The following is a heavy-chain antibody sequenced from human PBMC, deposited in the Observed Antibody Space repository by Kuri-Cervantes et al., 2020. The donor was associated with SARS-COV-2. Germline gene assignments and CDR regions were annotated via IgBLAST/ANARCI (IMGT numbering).Heavy chain of an antibody. CDR3: AKLFGVVVAGTLDY. CDR2: ISSSSSYI. D-gene: IGHD2-15*01. J-gene: IGHJ4*02. Sequence: GESLKISCAVSGFTFSSYSMSWVRQAPGKGLEWVSSISSSSSYIYYADSAKGRFTISRDNAKNSLYLQMNSLRAEDTAVYYCAKLFGVVVAGTLDYWGQGTLVTVSS. CDR1: GFTFSSYS. V-gene: IGHV3-21*01.